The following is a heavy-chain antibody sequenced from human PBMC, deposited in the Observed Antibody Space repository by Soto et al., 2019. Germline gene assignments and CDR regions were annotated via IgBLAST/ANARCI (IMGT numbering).Heavy chain of an antibody. Sequence: EVQLLESGGGLVQPGGSLRLSCAASGFSFNNHAMTWVRQAPGKGLEWVSGISGSGSTTHYADSVKGRFTISRDNSKDTLYLQMNSLRADDRAVYFCAKDRLMLTMVVVGAFDFWGLGTMVTVSS. CDR2: ISGSGSTT. D-gene: IGHD3-22*01. V-gene: IGHV3-23*01. J-gene: IGHJ3*01. CDR1: GFSFNNHA. CDR3: AKDRLMLTMVVVGAFDF.